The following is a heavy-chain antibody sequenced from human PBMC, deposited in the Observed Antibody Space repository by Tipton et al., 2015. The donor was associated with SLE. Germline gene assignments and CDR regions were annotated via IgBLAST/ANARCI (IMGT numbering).Heavy chain of an antibody. CDR3: ASHMGSYYYDSSGYRGAFDI. CDR1: GGSISSSSYY. Sequence: TLSLTCTVSGGSISSSSYYWGWIRQPPGKGLEWIGSIYYSGSTYYNPSLKSRVTISVDTSKNQFSLKLSSVTAADTAVYYCASHMGSYYYDSSGYRGAFDIWGQGTMVTVSS. J-gene: IGHJ3*02. V-gene: IGHV4-39*01. CDR2: IYYSGST. D-gene: IGHD3-22*01.